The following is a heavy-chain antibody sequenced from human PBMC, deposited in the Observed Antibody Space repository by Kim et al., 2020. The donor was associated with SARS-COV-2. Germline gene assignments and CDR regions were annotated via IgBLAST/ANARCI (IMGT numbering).Heavy chain of an antibody. CDR3: ARDDIAVAGWGGDY. J-gene: IGHJ4*02. CDR2: ISYDGSNK. V-gene: IGHV3-30*04. Sequence: GGSLRLSCAASGFTFSSYAMHWVRQAPGKGLEWVAVISYDGSNKYYADSVKGRFTISRDNSKNTLYLQMNSLRAEDTAVYYCARDDIAVAGWGGDYWGQG. D-gene: IGHD6-19*01. CDR1: GFTFSSYA.